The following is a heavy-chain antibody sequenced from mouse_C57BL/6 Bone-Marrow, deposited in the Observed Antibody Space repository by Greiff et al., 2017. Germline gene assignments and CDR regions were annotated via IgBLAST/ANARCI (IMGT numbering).Heavy chain of an antibody. D-gene: IGHD4-1*01. Sequence: QVQLQQPGAELVRPGSSVKLSCKASGYTFTSYWMHWVKQRPIQSLEWIGNISPSDSETHYNQKFKDKATLTVDKSTSTAYMQLSSLTSEDSAVYYCAREGIYPWGDFDGGGTGTTVTVSS. CDR1: GYTFTSYW. V-gene: IGHV1-52*01. J-gene: IGHJ1*03. CDR3: AREGIYPWGDFDG. CDR2: ISPSDSET.